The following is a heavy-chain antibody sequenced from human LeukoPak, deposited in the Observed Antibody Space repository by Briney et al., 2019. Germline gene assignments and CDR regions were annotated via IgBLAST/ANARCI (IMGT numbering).Heavy chain of an antibody. CDR2: ISGSGGST. CDR1: GFTFSSYA. CDR3: AKARGDTAMVRGNFDY. J-gene: IGHJ4*02. D-gene: IGHD5-18*01. Sequence: GGTLRLSCAASGFTFSSYAMSWVRQAPGKGLEWVSAISGSGGSTYYADSVKGRFTISRDNSKNTLYLQMNSLRAEDTAVYYCAKARGDTAMVRGNFDYWGQGTLVTVSS. V-gene: IGHV3-23*01.